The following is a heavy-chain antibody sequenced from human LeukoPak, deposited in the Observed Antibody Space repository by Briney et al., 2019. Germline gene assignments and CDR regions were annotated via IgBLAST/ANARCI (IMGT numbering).Heavy chain of an antibody. CDR2: ISGSGGST. Sequence: GGSLRLSCAASGFTFSSYAMSWVRQAPGKGLEWVSAISGSGGSTYYADSVKGRFTISRDNSKNTLYLQTNSLRAEDTAVYYCAKPETSSSWPNWFDPWGQGTLVTVSS. CDR3: AKPETSSSWPNWFDP. V-gene: IGHV3-23*01. CDR1: GFTFSSYA. D-gene: IGHD6-13*01. J-gene: IGHJ5*02.